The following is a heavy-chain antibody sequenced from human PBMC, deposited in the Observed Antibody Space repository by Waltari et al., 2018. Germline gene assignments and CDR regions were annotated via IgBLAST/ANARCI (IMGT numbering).Heavy chain of an antibody. D-gene: IGHD3-3*01. CDR1: GGSISSSSYY. CDR2: IYYSGST. J-gene: IGHJ4*02. CDR3: ARALWSGFHIDY. Sequence: LQLQESGPGLVKPSETLSLTCTVSGGSISSSSYYWGWIRQPPGKGLEWIGSIYYSGSTYYNPSLKSRVTISVDTSKNQFSLKLSSVTAADTAVYYCARALWSGFHIDYWGQGTLVTVSS. V-gene: IGHV4-39*07.